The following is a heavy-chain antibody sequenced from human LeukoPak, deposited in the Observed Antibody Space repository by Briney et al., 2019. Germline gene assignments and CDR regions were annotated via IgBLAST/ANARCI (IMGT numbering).Heavy chain of an antibody. CDR1: GFTFSGSA. V-gene: IGHV3-73*01. D-gene: IGHD3-10*01. CDR3: TGNYYGSGSYADFDY. J-gene: IGHJ4*02. CDR2: IRSTASGYAT. Sequence: GGSLRLSCAASGFTFSGSALHWVRQASGEGLEWVGRIRSTASGYATAYAASVKGRFTISRDDSKNTAYLQMDSLKTEDTAVYYCTGNYYGSGSYADFDYWGQGTLVAVSS.